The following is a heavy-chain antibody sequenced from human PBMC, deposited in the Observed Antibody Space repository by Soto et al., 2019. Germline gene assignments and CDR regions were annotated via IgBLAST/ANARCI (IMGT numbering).Heavy chain of an antibody. CDR2: IYYSGST. J-gene: IGHJ3*01. V-gene: IGHV4-59*08. CDR3: ARHYGDDYGDLNDAFDV. CDR1: GDSISHYY. Sequence: QVPLQESGPGLVKPSETLSLTCTVSGDSISHYYWSWIRQPPGKGLEWIGNIYYSGSTNYNPSLTSRVTISVDTSQNQFSLKLSSVTAADTAVYYCARHYGDDYGDLNDAFDVWGQGTMVTVSS. D-gene: IGHD4-17*01.